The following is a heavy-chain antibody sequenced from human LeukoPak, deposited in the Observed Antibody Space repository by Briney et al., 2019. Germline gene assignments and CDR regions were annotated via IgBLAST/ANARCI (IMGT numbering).Heavy chain of an antibody. D-gene: IGHD3-22*01. Sequence: GESLKISCKGSGYIFTTYWIAWVRQMPGKGLEWMGIIYPAYSDTRYSPSFQGQVTISADKSISTASLQWSSLGASDTAIYYCARYHSNSSGYYALDIWGQGTMAIVSS. J-gene: IGHJ3*02. CDR2: IYPAYSDT. CDR3: ARYHSNSSGYYALDI. CDR1: GYIFTTYW. V-gene: IGHV5-51*01.